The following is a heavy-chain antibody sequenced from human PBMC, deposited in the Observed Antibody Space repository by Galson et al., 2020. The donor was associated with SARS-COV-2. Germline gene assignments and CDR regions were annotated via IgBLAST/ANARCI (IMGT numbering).Heavy chain of an antibody. Sequence: TGGSLRLSCAASGFTFSWYGIHWVRQAPGKGLEWVAVISYDGSEKHNADSVKGRFTISRDNSKNMLYLKMNSLRPEDTAVFYCAAGIVVVPSARYGMDVWGQGTTVTVSS. J-gene: IGHJ6*02. CDR1: GFTFSWYG. CDR3: AAGIVVVPSARYGMDV. V-gene: IGHV3-30*03. D-gene: IGHD2-2*01. CDR2: ISYDGSEK.